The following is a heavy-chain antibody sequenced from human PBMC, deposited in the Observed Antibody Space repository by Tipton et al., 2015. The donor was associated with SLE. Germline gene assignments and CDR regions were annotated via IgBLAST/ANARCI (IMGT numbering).Heavy chain of an antibody. J-gene: IGHJ6*02. CDR1: GYTFTGYY. D-gene: IGHD6-19*01. CDR2: INPNSGSK. CDR3: ARVIAVAATGYYYGMDV. V-gene: IGHV1-2*02. Sequence: QLVQSGAEVKKPGASVKVSCKASGYTFTGYYMHWVRQAPGQGLERMGWINPNSGSKNYAQKVQGRVTMTRDTSISTAYMELSRLRSDDTAVYYCARVIAVAATGYYYGMDVWGQGTTVTVSS.